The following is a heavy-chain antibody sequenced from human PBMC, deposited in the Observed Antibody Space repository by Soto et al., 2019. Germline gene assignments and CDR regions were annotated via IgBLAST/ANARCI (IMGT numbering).Heavy chain of an antibody. CDR2: IYKSTTT. V-gene: IGHV4-30-4*02. CDR1: GGPISTVYYF. J-gene: IGHJ5*01. CDR3: ARGRYCLTGRCFPNWFDS. D-gene: IGHD2-15*01. Sequence: PSDTLCLTCSVSGGPISTVYYFWAWIRQPPGQALEYIGYIYKSTTTYYNPSFESRVAISLDTSKSQFSLNVTSVTAADTAVYFCARGRYCLTGRCFPNWFDSWGQGTLVTFS.